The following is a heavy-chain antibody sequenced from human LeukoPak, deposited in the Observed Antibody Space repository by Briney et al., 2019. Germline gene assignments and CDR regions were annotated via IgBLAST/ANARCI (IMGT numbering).Heavy chain of an antibody. D-gene: IGHD3-3*01. CDR3: ARDVTIFGVVTHPGYFDY. V-gene: IGHV3-21*01. CDR1: GFTFGSYS. CDR2: ISSSSSYI. Sequence: PGGSLRLSCAASGFTFGSYSMNWVRQAPGKGLEWVSSISSSSSYIYYADSVKGRFTISRDNAKNSLYLQMNSLRAEDTAVYYCARDVTIFGVVTHPGYFDYWGQRTLVTVSS. J-gene: IGHJ4*02.